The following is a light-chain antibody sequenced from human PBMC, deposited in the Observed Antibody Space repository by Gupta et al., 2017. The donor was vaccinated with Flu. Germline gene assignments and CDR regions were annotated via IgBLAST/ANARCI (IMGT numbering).Light chain of an antibody. CDR2: DDT. CDR1: NIGGYV. CDR3: QIWDSGSDRRV. V-gene: IGLV3-21*02. Sequence: SNELTQPPSVSVAPGQTATITCGGQNIGGYVVHWYRRRPGQAPVLLVYDDTDRPSGIPERFSGSNSGNMATLTISGVEVGDEADYYCQIWDSGSDRRVFGLGTTLTVL. J-gene: IGLJ1*01.